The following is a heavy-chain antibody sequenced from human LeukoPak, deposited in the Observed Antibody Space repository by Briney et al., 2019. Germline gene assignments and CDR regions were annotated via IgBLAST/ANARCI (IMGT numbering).Heavy chain of an antibody. Sequence: GGSLRLSCAASGFTFSSYAMHWVRQAPGKGLEWVAVISYDGSNKYYADSVKGRFTISRDNSKNTLYLQMNSLRAEDTAVYYCARDPEYQLPHGYYYYYYMDVWGKGTTVTVSS. CDR3: ARDPEYQLPHGYYYYYYMDV. D-gene: IGHD2-2*01. CDR2: ISYDGSNK. CDR1: GFTFSSYA. J-gene: IGHJ6*03. V-gene: IGHV3-30-3*01.